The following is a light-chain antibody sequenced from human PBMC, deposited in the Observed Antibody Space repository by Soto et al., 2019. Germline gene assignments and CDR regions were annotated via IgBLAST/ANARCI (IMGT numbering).Light chain of an antibody. V-gene: IGKV1-39*01. CDR1: QNISSY. CDR3: QQSYSTPIT. J-gene: IGKJ5*01. CDR2: VAS. Sequence: DIQMTQSPSSLSASVGDRVTITCRASQNISSYLNWYQQTPGKAPKFLIYVASSLQSGVPSRFSGSGSGTDFTLTISSLQPEDFATYYCQQSYSTPITFGQGTRLEIK.